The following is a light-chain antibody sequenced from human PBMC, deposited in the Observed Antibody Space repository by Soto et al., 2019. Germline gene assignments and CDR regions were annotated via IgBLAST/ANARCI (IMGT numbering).Light chain of an antibody. CDR2: GAS. J-gene: IGKJ2*01. Sequence: ESVLTQSPGTLSLSPGERATLSCRASQSVSSNYLAWYQQKPGQAPRLLIYGASSRATGIPDRFSGSGSGTDFTLTISRLEPEDFAVYYCEQNGSPLYTFGQGTKLEIK. CDR3: EQNGSPLYT. V-gene: IGKV3-20*01. CDR1: QSVSSNY.